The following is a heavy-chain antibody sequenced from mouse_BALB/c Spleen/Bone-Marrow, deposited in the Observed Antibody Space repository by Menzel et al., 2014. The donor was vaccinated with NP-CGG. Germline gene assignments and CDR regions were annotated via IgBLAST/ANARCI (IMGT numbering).Heavy chain of an antibody. CDR1: GFAFSYYD. CDR3: ARHPLGSTMIHYSMDY. D-gene: IGHD2-4*01. Sequence: EVQGVESGGGLVKPGGSLKLSCAASGFAFSYYDMSWVRQTPEKRLEWVAYVSSGGHSTYFPDTVKGRFTISRDNAKNTLYLQMSSLKSEDTAMYYCARHPLGSTMIHYSMDYWGQGTSVTVSS. CDR2: VSSGGHST. V-gene: IGHV5-12-1*01. J-gene: IGHJ4*01.